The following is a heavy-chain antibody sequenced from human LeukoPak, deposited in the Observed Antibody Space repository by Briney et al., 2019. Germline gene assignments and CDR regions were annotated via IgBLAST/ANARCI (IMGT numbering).Heavy chain of an antibody. J-gene: IGHJ5*02. CDR2: ISSSGSI. CDR3: ASTNYYDSSGFSNWFDP. V-gene: IGHV3-48*03. Sequence: PGGSLRLSCAASGFTFSKYEMNWVRQAPGKGLGWVSYISSSGSIYYADSVKGRFTISRDNAKNSLYLQMNSLRAEDTAIYYCASTNYYDSSGFSNWFDPWGQGTLVTVSS. D-gene: IGHD3-22*01. CDR1: GFTFSKYE.